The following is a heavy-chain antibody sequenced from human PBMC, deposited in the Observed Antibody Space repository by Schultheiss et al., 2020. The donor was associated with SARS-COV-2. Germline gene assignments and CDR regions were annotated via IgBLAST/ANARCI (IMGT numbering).Heavy chain of an antibody. J-gene: IGHJ4*02. CDR2: INSRSTFI. D-gene: IGHD5-18*01. V-gene: IGHV3-21*01. CDR1: GFSFSAYK. CDR3: ARDLGGYSYGSYYFDY. Sequence: GESLKISCEASGFSFSAYKMNWVRQAPGKGLEWVSYINSRSTFIYYADSVKGRFTISRDNAKNSLYLQMNSLRAEDTAVYYCARDLGGYSYGSYYFDYWGQGTLVTVSS.